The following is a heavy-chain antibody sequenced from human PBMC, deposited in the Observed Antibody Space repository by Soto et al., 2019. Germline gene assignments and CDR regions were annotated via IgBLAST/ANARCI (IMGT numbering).Heavy chain of an antibody. J-gene: IGHJ4*02. D-gene: IGHD3-10*01. Sequence: QVPLVQSGAEVKKPGSSVKVSCKASGGTFSSYAISWVRQAPGQGLEWMGGIIPIFGTANYAQKFQGRVTITADKSTSTAYMELSSLRSEDTAVYYCARDGDAMVRGPHSFDYWGQGTLVTVSS. CDR3: ARDGDAMVRGPHSFDY. V-gene: IGHV1-69*06. CDR1: GGTFSSYA. CDR2: IIPIFGTA.